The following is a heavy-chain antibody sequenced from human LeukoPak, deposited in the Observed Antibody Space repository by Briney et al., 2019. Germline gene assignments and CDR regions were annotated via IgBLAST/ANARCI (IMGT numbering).Heavy chain of an antibody. Sequence: SETLSLTCTVSGGSISSYYWSWIRQPPGKGLEWIGSIYYSGSTNYNPSLKSRVTISVDTSKNQFSLKLSSVTAADTAVYYCARGGRIAVAEWGQGTLVTVSS. J-gene: IGHJ4*02. V-gene: IGHV4-59*01. CDR1: GGSISSYY. D-gene: IGHD6-19*01. CDR2: IYYSGST. CDR3: ARGGRIAVAE.